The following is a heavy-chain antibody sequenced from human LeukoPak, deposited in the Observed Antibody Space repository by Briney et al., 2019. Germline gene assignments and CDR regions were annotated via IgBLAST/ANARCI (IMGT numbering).Heavy chain of an antibody. J-gene: IGHJ3*02. Sequence: GGSLRLSCVASGFTFSSYWMHWVRQDPRKGLVWVSRINGDGRNINYADSVRGRFTISRDNAKNTLYLQMNTLRVEDTAVYYCAREGSITDDGFDIWGQGTMVTVSS. D-gene: IGHD2/OR15-2a*01. V-gene: IGHV3-74*01. CDR2: INGDGRNI. CDR1: GFTFSSYW. CDR3: AREGSITDDGFDI.